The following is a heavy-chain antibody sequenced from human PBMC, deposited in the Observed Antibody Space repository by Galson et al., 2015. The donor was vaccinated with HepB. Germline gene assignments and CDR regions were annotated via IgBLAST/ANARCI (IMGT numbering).Heavy chain of an antibody. D-gene: IGHD6-13*01. CDR2: ISGSGGST. CDR1: GFTFSSYA. J-gene: IGHJ3*02. CDR3: AKDFAGGSSSWFDAFDI. V-gene: IGHV3-23*01. Sequence: SLRLSCAASGFTFSSYAMSWVRQAPGKGLEWVSAISGSGGSTYYADSVKGRFTISRDNSKNTLYLQMNSLRAEDTAVYYRAKDFAGGSSSWFDAFDIWGQGTMVTVSS.